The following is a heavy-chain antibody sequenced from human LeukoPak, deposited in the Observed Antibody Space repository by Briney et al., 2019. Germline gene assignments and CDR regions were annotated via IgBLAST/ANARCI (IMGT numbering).Heavy chain of an antibody. D-gene: IGHD5-18*01. CDR2: IYYSGST. V-gene: IGHV4-39*07. Sequence: SETLSLTCTVSGGSISSSSYYWGWIRQPPGEGLEWIGSIYYSGSTNYNPSLKSRVTISVDTSKNQFSLKLSSVTAADTAVYYCARRAPYSYEWSTLDYWGQGTLVTVSS. J-gene: IGHJ4*02. CDR1: GGSISSSSYY. CDR3: ARRAPYSYEWSTLDY.